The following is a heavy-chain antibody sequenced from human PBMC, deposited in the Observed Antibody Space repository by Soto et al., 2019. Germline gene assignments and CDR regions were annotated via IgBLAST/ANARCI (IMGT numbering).Heavy chain of an antibody. CDR3: ARSEYSSSEGGLLDY. D-gene: IGHD6-6*01. CDR2: IYPGDSDT. V-gene: IGHV5-51*01. J-gene: IGHJ4*02. Sequence: GESLKISCKGSGYSFTSYWIGWVRQMPGKGLEWMGIIYPGDSDTRYSPSFQGQVTISADKSISTAYLQWSSLKASDTAMYYCARSEYSSSEGGLLDYWGQGTLVTVSS. CDR1: GYSFTSYW.